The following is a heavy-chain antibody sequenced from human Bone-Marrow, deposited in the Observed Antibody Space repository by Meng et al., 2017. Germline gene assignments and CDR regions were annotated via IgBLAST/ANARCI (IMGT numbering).Heavy chain of an antibody. CDR3: ARGSSGWYDPSSNFDY. J-gene: IGHJ4*02. Sequence: GESLKISCAASGFTFSNAWMSWVRQAPGKGLEWVGRIKSKTDGGTTDYAAPVKGRFTISRHNSKNTLYLQMNSLRAEDTAVYYCARGSSGWYDPSSNFDYWGQGTLVTVSS. CDR2: IKSKTDGGTT. CDR1: GFTFSNAW. V-gene: IGHV3-15*01. D-gene: IGHD6-19*01.